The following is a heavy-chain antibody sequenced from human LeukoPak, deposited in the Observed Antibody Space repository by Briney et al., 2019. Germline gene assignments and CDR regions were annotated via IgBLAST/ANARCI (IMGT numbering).Heavy chain of an antibody. CDR3: ARDYPRGRWLQFPY. J-gene: IGHJ4*02. D-gene: IGHD5-24*01. Sequence: SVKVSCKASGGTFSSYAISWVRQAPGQGLEWMGGIIPIFGTANYAQKFQGRVTITTDESASTAYMELSSLRSEDTAVYYCARDYPRGRWLQFPYWGQGTLVTVSS. CDR2: IIPIFGTA. CDR1: GGTFSSYA. V-gene: IGHV1-69*05.